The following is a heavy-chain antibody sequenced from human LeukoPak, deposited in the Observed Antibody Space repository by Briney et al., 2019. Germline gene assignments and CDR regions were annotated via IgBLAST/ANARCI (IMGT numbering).Heavy chain of an antibody. CDR2: IYYNGNT. J-gene: IGHJ3*02. CDR3: AKGGWSLDI. Sequence: SETLSLTCTVSGGSISGSYWSWIRQSPGKGLEWIGYIYYNGNTDYNPSLRSRRTMSVDTSKNQFSLKLTSVTAADTALYYCAKGGWSLDIWGQGTMVTVSS. V-gene: IGHV4-59*03. CDR1: GGSISGSY. D-gene: IGHD6-19*01.